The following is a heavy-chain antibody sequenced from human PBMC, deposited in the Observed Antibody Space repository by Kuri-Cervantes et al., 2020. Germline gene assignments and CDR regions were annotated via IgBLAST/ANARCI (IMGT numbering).Heavy chain of an antibody. D-gene: IGHD3-16*02. J-gene: IGHJ4*02. CDR1: GFTFSSYA. Sequence: GGSLRLSCAASGFTFSSYAMSWVRQAPGKGLEWVSAISGSGGSTYYADSVKGRFTISRDNSKNTLYLQMNSLRAEDTAVYYCAAILGELSWYFDYWGQGTLVTVSS. V-gene: IGHV3-23*01. CDR2: ISGSGGST. CDR3: AAILGELSWYFDY.